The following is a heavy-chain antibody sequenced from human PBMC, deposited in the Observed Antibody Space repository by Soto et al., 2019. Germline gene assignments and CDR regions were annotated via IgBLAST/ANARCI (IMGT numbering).Heavy chain of an antibody. J-gene: IGHJ6*02. D-gene: IGHD3-3*01. CDR2: IYNSGST. CDR1: GASISSYY. V-gene: IGHV4-59*01. Sequence: QVQLQESGPGLVKPSEILSITCTVSGASISSYYWTWIRQPPGKGLEWIGYIYNSGSTNYNPSLKSPVTISVDTSKNQFSLKLSSVTAADTAVYYCARDGGFYYGMDVWGQGTTVTVSS. CDR3: ARDGGFYYGMDV.